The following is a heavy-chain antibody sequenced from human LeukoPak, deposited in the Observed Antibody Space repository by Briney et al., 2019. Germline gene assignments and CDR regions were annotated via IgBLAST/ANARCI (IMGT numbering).Heavy chain of an antibody. J-gene: IGHJ4*02. CDR1: GGSISSSSYY. V-gene: IGHV4-39*07. CDR2: IYYSGST. CDR3: ARDICGYNYGCFDS. Sequence: SETLSLTCTVSGGSISSSSYYWGWIRQPPGKGLEWIGSIYYSGSTYYNPSLKSRVILSLDKSANQFSLNLSSVTAADTAVYYCARDICGYNYGCFDSWGQGTLVTVSS. D-gene: IGHD5-18*01.